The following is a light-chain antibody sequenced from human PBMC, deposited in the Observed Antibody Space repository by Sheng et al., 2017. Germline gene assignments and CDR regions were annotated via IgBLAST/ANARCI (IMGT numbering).Light chain of an antibody. CDR1: SSDVGIYNF. J-gene: IGLJ3*02. V-gene: IGLV2-14*02. Sequence: QSALTQPASVSGSPGQSITISCTGNSSDVGIYNFVSWYQQHPGKAPKLMIYEDTKRPSGVSSRFSGSKSGNTASLTISGLQAEDEADYYCSSYTSSSTWVFGGGTKLTVL. CDR2: EDT. CDR3: SSYTSSSTWV.